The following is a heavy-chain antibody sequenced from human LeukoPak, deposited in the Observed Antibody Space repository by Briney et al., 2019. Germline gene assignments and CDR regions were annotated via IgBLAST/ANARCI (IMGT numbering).Heavy chain of an antibody. CDR3: ARSTTSCLCDAFDV. CDR2: IYSSGRT. D-gene: IGHD2-2*01. V-gene: IGHV3-66*02. J-gene: IGHJ3*01. CDR1: GFTVSANH. Sequence: PGGSLRLSCAASGFTVSANHMSWVRQAPGKGLEWVPLIYSSGRTFYADSVKGRFTISRDNSKNTLYLQMNSLRAEDTAVYYCARSTTSCLCDAFDVWGQGTMVTVSS.